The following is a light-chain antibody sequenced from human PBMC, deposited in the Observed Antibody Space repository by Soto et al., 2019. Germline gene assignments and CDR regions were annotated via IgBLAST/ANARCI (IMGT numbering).Light chain of an antibody. V-gene: IGKV3-20*01. CDR2: GAS. Sequence: EIVLTQSPGTLSLPPGERATLSCRASQTVTSDYLAWYQQKPGQAPRLLIYGASDRATGIPDRFSASGSGEDLAVAISALEPQDFAIYYCQQYGDSQRTVGGGTKADIK. J-gene: IGKJ4*01. CDR1: QTVTSDY. CDR3: QQYGDSQRT.